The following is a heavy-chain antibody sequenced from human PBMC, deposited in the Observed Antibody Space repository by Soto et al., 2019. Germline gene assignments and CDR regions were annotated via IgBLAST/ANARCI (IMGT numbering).Heavy chain of an antibody. D-gene: IGHD3-10*01. CDR2: IIPIFGTA. J-gene: IGHJ4*02. CDR3: XXXXXXXXVPLSAFDY. CDR1: GGTFSSYA. V-gene: IGHV1-69*01. Sequence: QVQLVQSGAEVKKPGSSVKVSCKASGGTFSSYAISWVRQAPGQGLEWMGGIIPIFGTANYAQKFQGRVTITADESTSTAYXXXXXXXXXXXXXXXXXXXXXXXXVPLSAFDYWGQGTLVTVSS.